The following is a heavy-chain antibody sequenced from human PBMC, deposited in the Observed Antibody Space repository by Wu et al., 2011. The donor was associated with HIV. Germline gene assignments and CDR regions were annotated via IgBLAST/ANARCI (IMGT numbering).Heavy chain of an antibody. CDR1: GNTFSSYA. V-gene: IGHV1-69*06. Sequence: QVQLVQSGAEVKKPGSSVKVSCKASGNTFSSYAISWVRQAPGQGLEWMGRIIPIFGTANYAQKFQGRVTITADKSTSTAYMELSSLTSEDTAVYYCARERLRFLEWSVDAFDFWGQGTTLTVSP. D-gene: IGHD3-3*01. CDR3: ARERLRFLEWSVDAFDF. CDR2: IIPIFGTA. J-gene: IGHJ3*01.